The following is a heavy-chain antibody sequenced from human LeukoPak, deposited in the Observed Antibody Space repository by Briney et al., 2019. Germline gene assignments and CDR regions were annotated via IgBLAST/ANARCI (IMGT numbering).Heavy chain of an antibody. Sequence: PGGSLRLSCAASGFTFRSYAMHWVRQAPGKGLEWVAVISYDGSNKYYADSVKGRFTISRDNSKNTLYLQMNSLRAEDTAVCYCASPYDDSSGYYYPTFDYWGQGTLVTVSS. V-gene: IGHV3-30-3*01. J-gene: IGHJ4*02. CDR2: ISYDGSNK. D-gene: IGHD3-22*01. CDR3: ASPYDDSSGYYYPTFDY. CDR1: GFTFRSYA.